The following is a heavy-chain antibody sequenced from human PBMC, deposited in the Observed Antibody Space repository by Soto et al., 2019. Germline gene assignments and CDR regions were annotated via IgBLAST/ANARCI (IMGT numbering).Heavy chain of an antibody. V-gene: IGHV1-18*04. CDR3: ASLHDYGDYVPFDY. J-gene: IGHJ4*02. CDR2: ISAYNGNT. D-gene: IGHD4-17*01. CDR1: GYTFTSYG. Sequence: ASVKVSCKASGYTFTSYGISWVRQAPGQGLEWMGWISAYNGNTNYAQKLQGRVTMTTDTSTSTAYMELRSLRSDDTAVYYCASLHDYGDYVPFDYWGQGTLVTVSS.